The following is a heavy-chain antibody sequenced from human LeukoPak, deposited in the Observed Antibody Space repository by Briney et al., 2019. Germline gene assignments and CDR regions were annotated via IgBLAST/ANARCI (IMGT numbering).Heavy chain of an antibody. J-gene: IGHJ4*02. D-gene: IGHD5-12*01. CDR1: GYTFSNSW. Sequence: GESLKISCKAPGYTFSNSWIAWLRQLPGKGLEWMGAIYPGDSDTRYRPSFQGQVTISADKFLSTASLQWSTPKAADTGMYFCARVGYSGDESDYWGQGTLVTVSS. CDR2: IYPGDSDT. V-gene: IGHV5-51*01. CDR3: ARVGYSGDESDY.